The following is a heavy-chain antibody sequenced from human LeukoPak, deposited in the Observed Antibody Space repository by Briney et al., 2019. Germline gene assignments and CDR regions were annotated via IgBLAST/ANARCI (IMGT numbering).Heavy chain of an antibody. Sequence: GGSLRDSCAASGFTSSSYAMNWVCQAPGKGLEWVSYITISGSTIYYADSVKGRFTISRDNAKNSLYLQMNSLRAEDTAVYYCARTTSFDHWRQGPLVTVSS. CDR2: ITISGSTI. V-gene: IGHV3-48*03. J-gene: IGHJ4*02. CDR3: ARTTSFDH. D-gene: IGHD1-1*01. CDR1: GFTSSSYA.